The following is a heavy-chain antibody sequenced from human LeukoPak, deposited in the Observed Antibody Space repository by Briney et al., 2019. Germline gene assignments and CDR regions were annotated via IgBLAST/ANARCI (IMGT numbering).Heavy chain of an antibody. D-gene: IGHD4-11*01. CDR1: GYTFTGYY. V-gene: IGHV1-2*02. CDR2: INPNSGGT. CDR3: ARAYIEYSKSFGY. Sequence: ASVKVSCKASGYTFTGYYMHWVRQAPGQGLEWMGWINPNSGGTNYAQKFQGRVTMTRDTSISTAYMELSRLRSDDTAVYYCARAYIEYSKSFGYWGQGTLVTVSS. J-gene: IGHJ4*02.